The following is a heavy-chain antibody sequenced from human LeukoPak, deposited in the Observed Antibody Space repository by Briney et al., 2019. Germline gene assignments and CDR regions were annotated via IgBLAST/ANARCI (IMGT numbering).Heavy chain of an antibody. CDR3: ARLSESAAADDY. Sequence: GGSLRLSCAASGFTFSSYSMNWVRRAPGKGLEWVSSISSSSSYIYYADSVKGRFTISRDNAKNSLYLQMNSLRAEDTAVYYCARLSESAAADDYWGQGTLVTVSS. D-gene: IGHD6-13*01. CDR2: ISSSSSYI. CDR1: GFTFSSYS. V-gene: IGHV3-21*01. J-gene: IGHJ4*02.